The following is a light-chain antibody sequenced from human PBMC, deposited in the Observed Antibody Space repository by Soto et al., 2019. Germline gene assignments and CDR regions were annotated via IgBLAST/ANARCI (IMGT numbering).Light chain of an antibody. V-gene: IGKV1-5*03. CDR2: KAS. Sequence: DIQMTQFPSTLPASVGDRVTITCRASQTISSWLAWYQQKPGKAPKLLIYKASTLKSGVPSRFSGSGSGTEFTLTISSLQPDDFATYYCQQYNGLITFGQGTRLEIK. J-gene: IGKJ5*01. CDR3: QQYNGLIT. CDR1: QTISSW.